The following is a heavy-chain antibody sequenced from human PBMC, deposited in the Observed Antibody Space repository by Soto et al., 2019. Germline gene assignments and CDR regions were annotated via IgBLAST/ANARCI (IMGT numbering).Heavy chain of an antibody. D-gene: IGHD6-13*01. V-gene: IGHV3-23*01. CDR3: PKDPLKYGSSWYLERWFHP. CDR2: ITGSGDTT. J-gene: IGHJ5*02. CDR1: GFTFSNYA. Sequence: EVQLLEAGGGLVQPGGSLRLSCAASGFTFSNYAIRWVRQAPGKGLEWVPSITGSGDTTYYADSVKGRFTISRDNSKNTVYLQINNMSVEDQPVYYCPKDPLKYGSSWYLERWFHPWGQGTLVTVSS.